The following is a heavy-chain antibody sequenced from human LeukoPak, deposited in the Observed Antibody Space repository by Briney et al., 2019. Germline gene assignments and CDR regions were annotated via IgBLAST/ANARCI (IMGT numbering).Heavy chain of an antibody. Sequence: SETLSLTCTVSGGSITSGSYYWTWIRQSAGKGLEWIGRIYINGNTNYNPSLKGRVTISVDTSKNQFSLKLSSVTAADTAVYYCARVPDYYDSSGYYYVFDYWGQGTLVTVSS. CDR1: GGSITSGSYY. D-gene: IGHD3-22*01. V-gene: IGHV4-61*02. CDR3: ARVPDYYDSSGYYYVFDY. CDR2: IYINGNT. J-gene: IGHJ4*02.